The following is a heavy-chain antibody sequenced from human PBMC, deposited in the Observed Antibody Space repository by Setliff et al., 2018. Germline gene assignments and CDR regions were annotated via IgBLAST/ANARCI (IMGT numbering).Heavy chain of an antibody. CDR1: GYTFTSYY. D-gene: IGHD3-3*01. V-gene: IGHV1-46*01. Sequence: ASVKVSCKASGYTFTSYYMHWVRQAPGQGLEWMGIINPSGGSTSYAQKFQGRVTMTRDTSTSTVYMELSSLRSEDTAVYYCARSLLSDYDFWSGYNDYWGQGTLVTVSS. J-gene: IGHJ4*02. CDR2: INPSGGST. CDR3: ARSLLSDYDFWSGYNDY.